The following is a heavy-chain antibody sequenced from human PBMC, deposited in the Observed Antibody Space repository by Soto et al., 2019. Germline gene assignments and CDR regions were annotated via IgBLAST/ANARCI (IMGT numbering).Heavy chain of an antibody. CDR1: GFTFTSHG. D-gene: IGHD5-12*01. Sequence: GGSLRLSCAASGFTFTSHGMHWVRQAPGKGLEWVAVIWYDGSKKHYADSVKGRFTISRDNSKNTLYLQMNSLSAEDTAVYYCARDRGYSGYGMNDYWGQGTLVTVSS. J-gene: IGHJ4*02. CDR2: IWYDGSKK. CDR3: ARDRGYSGYGMNDY. V-gene: IGHV3-33*01.